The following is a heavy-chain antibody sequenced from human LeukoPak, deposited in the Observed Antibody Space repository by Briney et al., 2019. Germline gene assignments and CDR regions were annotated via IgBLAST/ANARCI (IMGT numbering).Heavy chain of an antibody. CDR3: ATSEDYYGSAYFDY. Sequence: GASVKVSCKASGYTFTSYGISWVRQAPGQGLEWMGWISAYNGNTNYAQKLQGRATMTTDTSTSTAYMELRSLRSDDTAVYYCATSEDYYGSAYFDYWGQGTLVTVSS. CDR2: ISAYNGNT. J-gene: IGHJ4*02. CDR1: GYTFTSYG. D-gene: IGHD3-10*01. V-gene: IGHV1-18*01.